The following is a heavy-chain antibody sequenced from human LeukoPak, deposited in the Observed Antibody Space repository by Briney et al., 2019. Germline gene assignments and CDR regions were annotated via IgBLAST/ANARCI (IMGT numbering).Heavy chain of an antibody. V-gene: IGHV5-10-1*01. CDR2: IDPSDSYT. J-gene: IGHJ4*02. D-gene: IGHD3-16*01. CDR1: GYSFTSYW. Sequence: GESLKISCKGSGYSFTSYWVSWVRQMPGKGLEWMGRIDPSDSYTNYSPSFQGHVTISADKSISTAYLQWSSLKASDTAMYFCGRGRGKDDYWGQGTLVTVSS. CDR3: GRGRGKDDY.